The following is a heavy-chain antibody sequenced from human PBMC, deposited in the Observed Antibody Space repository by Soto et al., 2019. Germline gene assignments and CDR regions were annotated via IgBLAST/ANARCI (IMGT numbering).Heavy chain of an antibody. D-gene: IGHD2-15*01. V-gene: IGHV1-2*02. CDR1: GDTFTANY. J-gene: IGHJ4*02. Sequence: QVQLVQSGAEVKKPGASVKVSCKASGDTFTANYIHWVRQAPGQGFEWMGWINPKSGGTKYPQKFQGRVTMTRDTSISTVYMTLTRLTSDDKAVYYCARDMAKGGGSAGFDYWGQGTLVTVSS. CDR3: ARDMAKGGGSAGFDY. CDR2: INPKSGGT.